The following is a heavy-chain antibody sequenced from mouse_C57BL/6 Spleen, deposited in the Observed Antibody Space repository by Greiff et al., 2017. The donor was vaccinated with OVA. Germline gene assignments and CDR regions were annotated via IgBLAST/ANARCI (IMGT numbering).Heavy chain of an antibody. CDR3: ARREMDY. CDR2: IDPSDSYT. J-gene: IGHJ4*01. Sequence: VQLKQPGAELVMPGASVKLSCKASGYTFTSYWMHWVKQRPGQGLEWIGEIDPSDSYTNYNQKFKGKSTLTVDKSSSTAYMQLSSLTSEDSAVYYCARREMDYWGQGTSVTVSS. CDR1: GYTFTSYW. V-gene: IGHV1-69*01.